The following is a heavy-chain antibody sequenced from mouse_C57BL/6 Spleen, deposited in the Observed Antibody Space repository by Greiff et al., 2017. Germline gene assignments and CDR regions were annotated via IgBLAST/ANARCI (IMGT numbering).Heavy chain of an antibody. CDR2: INPNNGGT. D-gene: IGHD2-3*01. V-gene: IGHV1-18*01. J-gene: IGHJ4*01. CDR3: ARWLLPYAMDY. CDR1: GYTFTDYN. Sequence: DVQLHESGPELVKPGASVKIPCKASGYTFTDYNMDWVKQSHGKSLEWIGDINPNNGGTIYNQKFKGKATLTVDKSSSTAYMELRSLTSEDTAVYYCARWLLPYAMDYWGQGTSVTVSS.